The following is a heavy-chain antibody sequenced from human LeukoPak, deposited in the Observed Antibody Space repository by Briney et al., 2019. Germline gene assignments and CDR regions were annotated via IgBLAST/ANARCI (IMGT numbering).Heavy chain of an antibody. CDR3: ARDLTSRGYSYGYFDY. CDR1: GFTFSSYS. J-gene: IGHJ4*02. Sequence: PGGSLRLSCAASGFTFSSYSTNWVRQAPGKGLEWVSSISSSSSYIYYADSVKGRFTISRDNAKNSLYLQMNSLRAEDTAVYYCARDLTSRGYSYGYFDYWGQGTLVTVSS. V-gene: IGHV3-21*01. D-gene: IGHD5-18*01. CDR2: ISSSSSYI.